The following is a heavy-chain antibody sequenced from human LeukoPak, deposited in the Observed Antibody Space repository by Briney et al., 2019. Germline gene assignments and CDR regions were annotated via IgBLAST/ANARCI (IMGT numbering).Heavy chain of an antibody. J-gene: IGHJ5*02. CDR1: GGSFSGYY. D-gene: IGHD6-13*01. CDR3: ARNRGPRAAAINWFDP. V-gene: IGHV4-34*01. CDR2: INHSGST. Sequence: SETLSLTCAVYGGSFSGYYWSWIRQPPGKGLEWIGEINHSGSTNYNPSLKSRVTISVDTSKNQFSLKLSFVTAADTAVYYCARNRGPRAAAINWFDPWGQGTLVTVSS.